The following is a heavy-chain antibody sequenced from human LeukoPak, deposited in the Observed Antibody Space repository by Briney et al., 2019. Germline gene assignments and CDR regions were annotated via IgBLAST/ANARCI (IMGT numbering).Heavy chain of an antibody. CDR1: GGSFSGYY. D-gene: IGHD2-15*01. V-gene: IGHV4-34*01. CDR2: INHSGST. CDR3: ARGAPVVVAATRAFDT. J-gene: IGHJ3*02. Sequence: SETLSLTCAVYGGSFSGYYWSWIRQPPGKGLEWIGEINHSGSTNYNPSLKSRVTISVDTSKNQFSLKLSSVTAADTAVYYCARGAPVVVAATRAFDTWGQGTMVTVSS.